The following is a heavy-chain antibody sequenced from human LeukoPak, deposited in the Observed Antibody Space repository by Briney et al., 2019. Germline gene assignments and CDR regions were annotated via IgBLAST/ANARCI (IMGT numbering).Heavy chain of an antibody. CDR2: VKSKTDGGTT. V-gene: IGHV3-15*01. CDR3: TTLQYYDFWSGYYDAFDI. Sequence: PGGSLRLSCAASRFTFSNAWMSWVRQAPGKGLEWVGRVKSKTDGGTTDYAAPVKGRFTISRDDSKNTLYLQMNSLKTEDTAVYYCTTLQYYDFWSGYYDAFDIWGQGTMVTVSS. D-gene: IGHD3-3*01. J-gene: IGHJ3*02. CDR1: RFTFSNAW.